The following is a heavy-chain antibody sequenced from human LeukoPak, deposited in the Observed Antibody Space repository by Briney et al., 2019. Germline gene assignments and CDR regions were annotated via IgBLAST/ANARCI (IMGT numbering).Heavy chain of an antibody. Sequence: GGSLRLSCAASGFTVSSNYVSWVRQAPGKGLEWVAVISYDGSNKYYADSVKGRFTISRDNSKNTLYLQMNSLRAEDTAVYYCARADPPGINIWFGESIADYWGQGTLVTVSS. CDR2: ISYDGSNK. CDR1: GFTVSSNY. J-gene: IGHJ4*02. D-gene: IGHD3-10*01. CDR3: ARADPPGINIWFGESIADY. V-gene: IGHV3-30-3*01.